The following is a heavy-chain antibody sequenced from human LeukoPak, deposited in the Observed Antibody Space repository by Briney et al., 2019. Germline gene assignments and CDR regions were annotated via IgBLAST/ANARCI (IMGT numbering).Heavy chain of an antibody. D-gene: IGHD1-26*01. CDR2: INPNSGGT. V-gene: IGHV1-2*02. CDR3: APTQVGATAKGFDY. CDR1: GYTFTGYY. Sequence: ASVKVSCKASGYTFTGYYMHWVRQAPGQGLEWMGWINPNSGGTNYAQKFQGRVNMTRDTSISTAYMELSRLRSDDTAVYYCAPTQVGATAKGFDYWGQGTLVTVSS. J-gene: IGHJ4*02.